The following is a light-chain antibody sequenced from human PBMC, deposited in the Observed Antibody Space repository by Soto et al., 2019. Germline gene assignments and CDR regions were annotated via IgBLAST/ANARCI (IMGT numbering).Light chain of an antibody. V-gene: IGLV2-11*01. Sequence: QSVLTQPRSVSASPGQSVTISCTGTSSNVGGHNYVSWYQQHPGKAPKLMIYDASKRPPGVPDRFSGSKSGNAASLTISGLQAEDEADYYCCSYAASYALLFGGGTKLTVL. CDR3: CSYAASYALL. CDR2: DAS. CDR1: SSNVGGHNY. J-gene: IGLJ2*01.